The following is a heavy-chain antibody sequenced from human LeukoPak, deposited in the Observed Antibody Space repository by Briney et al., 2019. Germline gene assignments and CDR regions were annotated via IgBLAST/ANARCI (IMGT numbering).Heavy chain of an antibody. Sequence: SETLSLTCSVSGDSITSGNYYWTWIRQPAGKGLEWIGLIYTSGSTKYNPSLKSRITISLDTSKNQFSLQLNSVTAADTAVYYCARHAKPDWYFDLWGRGTLVTVSS. V-gene: IGHV4-61*02. CDR2: IYTSGST. CDR1: GDSITSGNYY. CDR3: ARHAKPDWYFDL. J-gene: IGHJ2*01. D-gene: IGHD2-2*01.